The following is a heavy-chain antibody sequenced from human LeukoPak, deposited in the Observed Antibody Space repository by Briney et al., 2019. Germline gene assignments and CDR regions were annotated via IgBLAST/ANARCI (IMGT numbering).Heavy chain of an antibody. V-gene: IGHV4-30-4*01. CDR1: GASIRSGDYY. Sequence: PSQTLSLTCTVSGASIRSGDYYWSWIRQPPGKGLEWIGYNYDSGTNYYNPSLKSRITISVDTSENRFSLKLSSGTATDTGGYYCARDCSGGSCYGAFVMWGQGPMVTVPS. CDR3: ARDCSGGSCYGAFVM. J-gene: IGHJ3*02. CDR2: NYDSGTN. D-gene: IGHD2-15*01.